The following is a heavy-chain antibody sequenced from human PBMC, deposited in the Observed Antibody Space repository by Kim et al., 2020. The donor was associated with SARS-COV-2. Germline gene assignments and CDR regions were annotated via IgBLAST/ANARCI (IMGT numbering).Heavy chain of an antibody. V-gene: IGHV3-23*01. D-gene: IGHD2-15*01. CDR3: GECSGVNCVGYYFYS. Sequence: ADSVRGRFTNSRDNSKNTVYLQMNSLRGEDTAVYYCGECSGVNCVGYYFYSWGQGTLVTVSS. J-gene: IGHJ4*02.